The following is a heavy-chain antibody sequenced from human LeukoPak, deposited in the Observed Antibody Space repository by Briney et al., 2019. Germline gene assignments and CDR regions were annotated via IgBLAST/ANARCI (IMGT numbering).Heavy chain of an antibody. CDR2: ISSSGSTI. D-gene: IGHD1-7*01. V-gene: IGHV3-48*03. CDR1: GFTFSSYE. CDR3: ARDLNPGTAYPPPRPWFDP. Sequence: GGSLRLSCAASGFTFSSYEMSWVRQAPGKGLGWVSYISSSGSTIYYADSVKGRFTISRDNAKNSLYLQMNSLGAEDTAVYYCARDLNPGTAYPPPRPWFDPWGQGTLVTVSS. J-gene: IGHJ5*02.